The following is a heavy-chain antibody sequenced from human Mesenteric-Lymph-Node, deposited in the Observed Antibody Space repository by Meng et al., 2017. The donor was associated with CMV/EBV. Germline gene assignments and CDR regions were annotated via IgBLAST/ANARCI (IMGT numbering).Heavy chain of an antibody. CDR2: IYWDDDK. D-gene: IGHD6-13*01. J-gene: IGHJ4*02. CDR1: GFSLSTSGVG. CDR3: AHSSGIAAAGPFYFDY. Sequence: QITLKESGPTVGKPTQTLTLTCTFSGFSLSTSGVGVGWIRQPPGKALEWLALIYWDDDKRYSPSLKSRLTITKDTSKNQVVLKMTNMDPVDTATYYCAHSSGIAAAGPFYFDYWGQGTLVTVSS. V-gene: IGHV2-5*02.